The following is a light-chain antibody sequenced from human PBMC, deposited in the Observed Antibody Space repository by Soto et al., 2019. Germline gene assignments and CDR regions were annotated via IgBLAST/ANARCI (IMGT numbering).Light chain of an antibody. J-gene: IGKJ1*01. CDR2: DAS. V-gene: IGKV1-5*01. CDR1: PTASNW. CDR3: QQYNSYSPT. Sequence: IELTQSPSTLSASVGDTVTIACRASPTASNWLAWYQQKPGKAPKLLIYDASSLESGVPSRFSGSGSGTEFTLTISSLQPDDFATYYCQQYNSYSPTFGQGTKVDIK.